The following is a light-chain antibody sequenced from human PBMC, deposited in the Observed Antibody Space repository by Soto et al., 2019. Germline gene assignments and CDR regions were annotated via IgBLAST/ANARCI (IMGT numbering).Light chain of an antibody. J-gene: IGLJ1*01. CDR2: EVS. V-gene: IGLV2-8*01. CDR1: SSDVGGYNY. CDR3: SSYAVTNIFV. Sequence: SAIGLPPSACGTSVHSVPISCTGTSSDVGGYNYASWYQQPPGKAPKVIIYEVSKRPSGVPDRFSGSKSGSTASLTVSGLQAEDAADYYCSSYAVTNIFVFGTGTKVTVL.